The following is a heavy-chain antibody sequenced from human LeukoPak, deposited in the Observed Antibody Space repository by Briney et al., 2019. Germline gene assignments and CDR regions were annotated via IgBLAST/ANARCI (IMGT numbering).Heavy chain of an antibody. D-gene: IGHD2-21*01. Sequence: GGSLRLSCAASGFTFSDYYMSWSRQAPGKGLEWVSYISSSSSYTNYADSVKGRFTISRDNAKNSLYLQMNSLRAEDTAVYYCARDGVAGITRDYFDYWGQGTLVTVSS. CDR3: ARDGVAGITRDYFDY. J-gene: IGHJ4*02. CDR2: ISSSSSYT. V-gene: IGHV3-11*06. CDR1: GFTFSDYY.